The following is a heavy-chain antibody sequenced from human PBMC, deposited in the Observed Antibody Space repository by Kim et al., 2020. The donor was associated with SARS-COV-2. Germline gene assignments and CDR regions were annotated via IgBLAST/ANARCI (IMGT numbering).Heavy chain of an antibody. D-gene: IGHD6-6*01. Sequence: DSVKGRFTISRDNSKNTLYLQMNSLRAEDTAVYYCAKGDSSSLGGYYFDYWGQGTLVTVSS. CDR3: AKGDSSSLGGYYFDY. J-gene: IGHJ4*02. V-gene: IGHV3-23*01.